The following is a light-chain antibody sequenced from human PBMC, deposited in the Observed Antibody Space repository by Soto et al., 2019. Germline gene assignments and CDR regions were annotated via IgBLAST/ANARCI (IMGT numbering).Light chain of an antibody. CDR1: QSVSSSY. CDR2: GAS. CDR3: QQYGSSQS. Sequence: EIVLTQSPGTLSLSPGERATLSCRASQSVSSSYLAWYQQKPGQAPRLLIYGASSRATGIPDRFSGSGSGTDFTITISRLEPEDSAVYYCQQYGSSQSFGQGTKVEIK. J-gene: IGKJ1*01. V-gene: IGKV3-20*01.